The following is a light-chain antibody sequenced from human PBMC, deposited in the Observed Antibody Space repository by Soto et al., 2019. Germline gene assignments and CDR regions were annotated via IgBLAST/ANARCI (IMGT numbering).Light chain of an antibody. CDR1: SGHSSYI. J-gene: IGLJ3*02. V-gene: IGLV4-60*02. CDR2: LEGSGSY. CDR3: ETWDSNTHV. Sequence: QTVVTQSSSASASLGSSVKLTCTLSSGHSSYIIAWHQQQPGKAPRYLMKLEGSGSYNKGSGVPDRFSGSSSGADRYLTISHLQFEDEADYHCETWDSNTHVFGGGTKLTVL.